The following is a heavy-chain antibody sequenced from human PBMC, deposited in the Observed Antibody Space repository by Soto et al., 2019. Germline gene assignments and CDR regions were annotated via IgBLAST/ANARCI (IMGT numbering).Heavy chain of an antibody. CDR3: ARDPIAAAGMGYYYYYGMDV. CDR1: GYTFTSYA. D-gene: IGHD6-13*01. CDR2: INAGNGNT. J-gene: IGHJ6*02. Sequence: ASVKVSCKAPGYTFTSYAMHWVRQAPGQRLEWMGWINAGNGNTKYSQKFQGRVTITRDTSASTAYMELSSLRSEDTAVYYCARDPIAAAGMGYYYYYGMDVWGQGTTVTVSS. V-gene: IGHV1-3*01.